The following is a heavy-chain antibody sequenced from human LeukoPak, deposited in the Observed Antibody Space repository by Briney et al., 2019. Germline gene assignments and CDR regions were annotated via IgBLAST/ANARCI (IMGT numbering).Heavy chain of an antibody. CDR3: ASEVVTSIEYFQH. CDR1: GASITSYY. Sequence: SETLSLTCTVSGASITSYYWSSIPQPPGKALEWIGYIYYSGSTNYNPSLKSRVTISVATSKNQFSLKLRSVTATDTAVYYCASEVVTSIEYFQHWGQGTLVTVSS. V-gene: IGHV4-59*01. CDR2: IYYSGST. J-gene: IGHJ1*01. D-gene: IGHD2-21*02.